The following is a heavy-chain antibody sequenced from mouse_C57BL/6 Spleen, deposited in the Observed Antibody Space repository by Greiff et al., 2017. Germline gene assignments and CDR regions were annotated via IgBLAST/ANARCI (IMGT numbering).Heavy chain of an antibody. CDR1: GFTFSSYA. CDR3: TRDKALRGYFDV. Sequence: EVMLVESGEGLVKPGGSLKLSCAASGFTFSSYAMSWVRQTPEKRLEWVAYISSGGDYIYYADTVKGRFTISRDNARNTLYLQMSSLTSEDTAMYYCTRDKALRGYFDVWGTGTTVTVSS. J-gene: IGHJ1*03. V-gene: IGHV5-9-1*02. CDR2: ISSGGDYI. D-gene: IGHD1-1*01.